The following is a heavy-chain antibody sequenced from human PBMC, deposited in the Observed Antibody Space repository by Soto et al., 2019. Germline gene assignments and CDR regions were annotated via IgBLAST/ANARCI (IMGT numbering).Heavy chain of an antibody. V-gene: IGHV1-46*01. Sequence: QVHLVQSGAEVKKPGASVKVSCKASGYTFASYYIHWVRQAPGQGLQWMGIINPSGGSTAYAEKFQGRVTMTRDTSTTTDYMELSSLRSEDTAVYYCARDPTRTNLSDYFDYWCQGTLVPVS. D-gene: IGHD2-8*01. J-gene: IGHJ4*02. CDR3: ARDPTRTNLSDYFDY. CDR2: INPSGGST. CDR1: GYTFASYY.